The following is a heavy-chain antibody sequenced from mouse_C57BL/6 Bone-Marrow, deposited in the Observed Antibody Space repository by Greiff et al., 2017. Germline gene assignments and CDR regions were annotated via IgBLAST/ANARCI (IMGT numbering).Heavy chain of an antibody. CDR2: IDPSDSYT. Sequence: VQLQQPGAELVMPGASVKLSCKASGYTFTSYWMHWVKQRPGQGLEWIGEIDPSDSYTNYNQKFKGKSTLTVDKSSSTAYMQLSSLTSEDSAVYYCARGEGYDSYPGYYFDYWGQGTTLTVSS. CDR1: GYTFTSYW. V-gene: IGHV1-69*01. D-gene: IGHD2-3*01. J-gene: IGHJ2*01. CDR3: ARGEGYDSYPGYYFDY.